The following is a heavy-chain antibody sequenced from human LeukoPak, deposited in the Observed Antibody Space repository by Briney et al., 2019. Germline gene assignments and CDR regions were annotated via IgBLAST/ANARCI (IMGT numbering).Heavy chain of an antibody. V-gene: IGHV3-23*01. CDR2: ISGSEGST. Sequence: GGSLRLSCAASGFTFSSYSMSWVRQAPGKGLEWVWAISGSEGSTYYADSVNGRFTISRDISKSTLYLQMNSLRAEDTAVYYCAKSSGYYFHYWGQGTLVTVSS. CDR3: AKSSGYYFHY. J-gene: IGHJ4*02. CDR1: GFTFSSYS. D-gene: IGHD3-22*01.